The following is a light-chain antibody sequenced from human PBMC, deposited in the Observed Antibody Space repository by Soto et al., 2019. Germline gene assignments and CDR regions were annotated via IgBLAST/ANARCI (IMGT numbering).Light chain of an antibody. V-gene: IGLV2-23*02. CDR1: SSDVGSYKF. CDR2: EDS. Sequence: QSALTQPASVSGSPGQSITISCTGTSSDVGSYKFVSWYQQYPGKAPKLMIYEDSKRPSGVSDRFSGSKSGNTASLTISGLQAEDEADYFCCSYAGGSNVFGTGTKVTVL. CDR3: CSYAGGSNV. J-gene: IGLJ1*01.